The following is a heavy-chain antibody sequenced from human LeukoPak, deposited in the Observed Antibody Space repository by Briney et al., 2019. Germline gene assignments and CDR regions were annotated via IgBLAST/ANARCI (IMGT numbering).Heavy chain of an antibody. Sequence: SETLSLTCAVYGGSFSGYYWSWIRQPPGKGLEWIGEINHSGSTNYNPSLKSRVTTSVDTSKDQFSLKLSSVTAADTAVYYCAAFLSESFDYWGQGTLVTVSS. D-gene: IGHD3-16*02. CDR3: AAFLSESFDY. V-gene: IGHV4-34*01. J-gene: IGHJ4*02. CDR1: GGSFSGYY. CDR2: INHSGST.